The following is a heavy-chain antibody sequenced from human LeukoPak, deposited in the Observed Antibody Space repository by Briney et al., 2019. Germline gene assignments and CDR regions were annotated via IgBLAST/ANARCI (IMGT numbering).Heavy chain of an antibody. CDR3: AKTDRGFDP. J-gene: IGHJ5*02. CDR2: ISAYNGNT. V-gene: IGHV1-18*01. Sequence: ASVKVSCKASGYIFPSYGISWVRQAPGQGLEWMGWISAYNGNTNYAQNLQGRVTMTTDTSTSTAYMELRSLTSDDTAVYYCAKTDRGFDPWGQGILVTVSS. CDR1: GYIFPSYG.